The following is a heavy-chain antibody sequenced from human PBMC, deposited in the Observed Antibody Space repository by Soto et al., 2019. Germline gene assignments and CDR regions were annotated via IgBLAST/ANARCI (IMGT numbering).Heavy chain of an antibody. CDR2: IYYSGST. D-gene: IGHD2-2*01. CDR3: ARAQLLDDAFDI. CDR1: GGSISSYY. V-gene: IGHV4-59*01. J-gene: IGHJ3*02. Sequence: SETLSLTCTVPGGSISSYYWSWIRQPPGKGLEWIGYIYYSGSTNYNPSLKSRVTISVDTSKNQFSLKLSSVTAAGTAVYYCARAQLLDDAFDIWGQGTMVTVS.